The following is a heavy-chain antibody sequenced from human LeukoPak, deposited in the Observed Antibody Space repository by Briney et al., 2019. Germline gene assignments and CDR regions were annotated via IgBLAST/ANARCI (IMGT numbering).Heavy chain of an antibody. CDR3: ARDNGGTAMDYYYYYYMDV. CDR1: GYTFTSYD. V-gene: IGHV1-8*01. J-gene: IGHJ6*03. D-gene: IGHD5-18*01. Sequence: ASVKVSCMASGYTFTSYDINWVRQATGQGLEWMGWMNPNSGNTGYAQKFQSRVTMPSNTSISTAYMELSSLRSEDTAVYYCARDNGGTAMDYYYYYYMDVWGKGTTVTISS. CDR2: MNPNSGNT.